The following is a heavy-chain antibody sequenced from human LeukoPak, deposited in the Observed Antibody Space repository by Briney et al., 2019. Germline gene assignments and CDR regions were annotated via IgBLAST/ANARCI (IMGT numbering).Heavy chain of an antibody. V-gene: IGHV4-59*01. CDR2: IYYGGGT. CDR3: ARFSTVRGVTD. J-gene: IGHJ4*02. D-gene: IGHD3-10*01. Sequence: SETLSLTCTVSGGSISSYYWSWIRQPPGKGLEWIGYIYYGGGTNYNPSLKSRVTISVDTSKNQFSLKLSSVTAADTAVYYCARFSTVRGVTDWGQGTLVTVSS. CDR1: GGSISSYY.